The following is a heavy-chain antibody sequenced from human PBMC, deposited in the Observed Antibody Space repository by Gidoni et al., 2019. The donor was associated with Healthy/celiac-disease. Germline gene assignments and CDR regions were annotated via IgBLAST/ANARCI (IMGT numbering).Heavy chain of an antibody. CDR1: GGSVSSGSYY. Sequence: QVQLQESGPGLVKPSETLSLTCTVSGGSVSSGSYYWSWIRQPPGKGLEWIGYIYYSGSANYNPSLKSRVTISVDTSKNQFSLKLSSVTAADTAVYYCARGYSSGWYPSQTPIEYFQHWGQGTLVTVSS. D-gene: IGHD6-19*01. J-gene: IGHJ1*01. CDR2: IYYSGSA. CDR3: ARGYSSGWYPSQTPIEYFQH. V-gene: IGHV4-61*01.